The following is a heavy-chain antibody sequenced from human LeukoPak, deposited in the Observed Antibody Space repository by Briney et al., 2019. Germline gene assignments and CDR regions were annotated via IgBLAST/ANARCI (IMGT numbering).Heavy chain of an antibody. D-gene: IGHD3-10*01. V-gene: IGHV1-18*01. CDR1: GYTFSSYG. CDR3: ARGGLGEDWFDP. J-gene: IGHJ5*02. Sequence: ASVKVSCTASGYTFSSYGISWVRQAPRQGLEWMGWISAYNGNTNYAQKLQGRVTMTTDTSTSTAYMELRSLRSDDTAMYYCARGGLGEDWFDPWGQGTLVTVSS. CDR2: ISAYNGNT.